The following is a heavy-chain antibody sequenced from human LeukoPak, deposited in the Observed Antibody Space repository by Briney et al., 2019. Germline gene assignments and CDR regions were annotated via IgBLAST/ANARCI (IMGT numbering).Heavy chain of an antibody. CDR3: ATDWRLAVAGVLFHY. J-gene: IGHJ4*02. CDR2: IIPIFGTA. V-gene: IGHV1-69*06. D-gene: IGHD6-19*01. CDR1: GGTFSSYA. Sequence: ASVKVSCKASGGTFSSYAISWVRQAPGQGLEWMGGIIPIFGTANYAQKFQGRVTMTEDTSTDTAYMELSSLRSEDTAVYYCATDWRLAVAGVLFHYWGQGTLVTVSS.